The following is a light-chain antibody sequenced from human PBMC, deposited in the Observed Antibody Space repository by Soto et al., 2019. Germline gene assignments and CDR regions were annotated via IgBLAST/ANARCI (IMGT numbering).Light chain of an antibody. CDR1: SSDVGTYNY. CDR3: SSYTTSFDVV. J-gene: IGLJ2*01. V-gene: IGLV2-14*01. Sequence: QSALTQPASVSGSPGQSITISCTGTSSDVGTYNYVSWYQQLPGKAPKLMIYEVRHRPSGVSYRFSGSKSGNTASLTISGLQAEDEADYYCSSYTTSFDVVFGGGTKLTVL. CDR2: EVR.